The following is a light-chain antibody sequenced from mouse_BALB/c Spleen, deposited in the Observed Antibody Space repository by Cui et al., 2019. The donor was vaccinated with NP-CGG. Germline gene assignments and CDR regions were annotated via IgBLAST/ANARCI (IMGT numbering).Light chain of an antibody. CDR2: GTN. J-gene: IGLJ1*01. CDR1: TGAVTTSNY. V-gene: IGLV1*01. Sequence: QAVVTQESALTTSPGETVTITCRSSTGAVTTSNYANWVQEKPDHLFTGLIGGTNNRAPGVPARFSGSLIGDKAALTITGAQTEYEAIYFCALWYSNHWVFGGGTKLTVL. CDR3: ALWYSNHWV.